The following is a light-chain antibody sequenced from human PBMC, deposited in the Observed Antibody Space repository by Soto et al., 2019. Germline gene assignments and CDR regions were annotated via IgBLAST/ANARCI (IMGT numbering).Light chain of an antibody. V-gene: IGLV1-51*01. J-gene: IGLJ1*01. CDR2: DSN. CDR1: SSNIGNNY. Sequence: QSVLTQPPSVSAAPGQKVTISCSGSSSNIGNNYVSWYQHLPGTAPKLLIYDSNKRPSGIPDRFSGSKSGTSATLGITGLQTGDEADYYCGTWDSSLGVFVFGTGTKVTLL. CDR3: GTWDSSLGVFV.